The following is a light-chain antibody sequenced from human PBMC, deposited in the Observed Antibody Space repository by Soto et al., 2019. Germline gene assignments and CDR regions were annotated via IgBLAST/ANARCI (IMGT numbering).Light chain of an antibody. CDR2: DVS. Sequence: QSALTQPRSVSGSPGQSVAISCTGTSSDVGGYDYVSWFQQHPGKAPKLMIYDVSKRPSLVPDRFSGSKSGNTASLTISGLQAEDEADYCCSYAGSPYGFGTGTKVTVL. V-gene: IGLV2-11*01. CDR3: CSYAGSPYG. CDR1: SSDVGGYDY. J-gene: IGLJ1*01.